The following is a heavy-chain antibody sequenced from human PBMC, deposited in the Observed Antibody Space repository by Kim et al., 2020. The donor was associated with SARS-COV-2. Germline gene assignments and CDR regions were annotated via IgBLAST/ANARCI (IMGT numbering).Heavy chain of an antibody. CDR1: GFTFSSYW. V-gene: IGHV3-74*01. CDR3: ARDNGPYAWFDP. CDR2: ISHDGTST. D-gene: IGHD4-17*01. J-gene: IGHJ5*02. Sequence: GGSLRLSCAASGFTFSSYWMHWVRHAPGKGLIWVSRISHDGTSTYYADSVKGRFTTSRDSATNTLFLQMNSLRVEDTAAYFCARDNGPYAWFDPFGQRT.